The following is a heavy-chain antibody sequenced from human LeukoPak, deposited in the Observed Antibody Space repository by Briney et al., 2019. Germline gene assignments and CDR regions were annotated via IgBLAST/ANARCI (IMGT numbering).Heavy chain of an antibody. CDR3: ARDLPTVVVFDY. D-gene: IGHD4-23*01. Sequence: GGSLRLSCAASGFTFSSYSMNWVRPAPGKGLEWVSSISSSSSYIYYADSVKGRFTISRDNAKNSLYLQMNSLRAEDTAVYYCARDLPTVVVFDYWGQGTLVTVSS. V-gene: IGHV3-21*01. CDR2: ISSSSSYI. J-gene: IGHJ4*02. CDR1: GFTFSSYS.